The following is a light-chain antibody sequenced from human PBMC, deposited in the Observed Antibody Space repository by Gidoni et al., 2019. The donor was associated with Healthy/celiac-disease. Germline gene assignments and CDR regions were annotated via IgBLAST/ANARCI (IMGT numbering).Light chain of an antibody. Sequence: QSALTQPPSVSGSPGQSVTIYCTGTSSDVGSYNRFSWYQQPPGKAPKLIIYEVSNRPSGVPDRFSGSKSGNTASLTISGLQAEDEADYYCSSYTSSSTSVVFGGGTKLTVL. J-gene: IGLJ2*01. V-gene: IGLV2-18*02. CDR1: SSDVGSYNR. CDR3: SSYTSSSTSVV. CDR2: EVS.